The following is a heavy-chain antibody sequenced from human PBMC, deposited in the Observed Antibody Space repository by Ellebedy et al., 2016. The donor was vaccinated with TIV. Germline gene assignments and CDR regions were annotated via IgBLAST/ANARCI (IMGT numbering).Heavy chain of an antibody. Sequence: SQTLSLTCAVPGGSISSGGYSWSWIRQPPGKGLEWIGYIYPNGGTYYNPSLNSRVTISLDRSKNQFSLKVNSVTAADTAVYYCARGGGIHCFDYWGQGALVTVSS. J-gene: IGHJ4*02. CDR1: GGSISSGGYS. V-gene: IGHV4-30-2*01. D-gene: IGHD1-14*01. CDR2: IYPNGGT. CDR3: ARGGGIHCFDY.